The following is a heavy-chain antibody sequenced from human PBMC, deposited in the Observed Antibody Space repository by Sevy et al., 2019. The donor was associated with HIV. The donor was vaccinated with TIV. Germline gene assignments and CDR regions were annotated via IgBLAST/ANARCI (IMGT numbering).Heavy chain of an antibody. J-gene: IGHJ4*02. V-gene: IGHV3-30-3*01. CDR2: ISYDGSNK. CDR3: ARAYCGGDCYFAFDY. Sequence: GGSLRLSCAASGFTFSSYAMHWVRQAPGKGLEWVAIISYDGSNKYYADSVKGRFTISRDNSKNTLYLQMNSLRAEDTAVYYCARAYCGGDCYFAFDYWGQGTLVTVSS. D-gene: IGHD2-21*02. CDR1: GFTFSSYA.